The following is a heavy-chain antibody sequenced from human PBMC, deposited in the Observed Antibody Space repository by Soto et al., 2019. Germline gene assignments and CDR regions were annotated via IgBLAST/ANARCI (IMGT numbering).Heavy chain of an antibody. CDR1: GFTFSSYA. Sequence: GGSLRLSCSASGFTFSSYAMHWVRQAPGKGLEYVSAISSNGGSTYYADSVKGRFTISRDNSKNTLYLQMNSLRAEDTAVYYCARGPPAVEGGSGIYWGQGILVTVSS. J-gene: IGHJ4*02. D-gene: IGHD3-16*01. V-gene: IGHV3-64*04. CDR3: ARGPPAVEGGSGIY. CDR2: ISSNGGST.